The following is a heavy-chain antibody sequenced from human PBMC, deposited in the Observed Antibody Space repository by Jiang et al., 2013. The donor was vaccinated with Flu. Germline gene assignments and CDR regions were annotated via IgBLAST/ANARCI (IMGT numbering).Heavy chain of an antibody. V-gene: IGHV4-38-2*02. CDR3: ARIGISFVGEFDY. Sequence: TWPGLVKPSETLSLTCTVSGYSISSGYYWGWIRQPPGKGLEWIGSIYHSGSTYYNPSLKSRVTISVDTSKNQFSLKLSSVTAADTAVYYCARIGISFVGEFDYWGQGTLVTVSS. D-gene: IGHD3-16*01. J-gene: IGHJ4*02. CDR1: GYSISSGYY. CDR2: IYHSGST.